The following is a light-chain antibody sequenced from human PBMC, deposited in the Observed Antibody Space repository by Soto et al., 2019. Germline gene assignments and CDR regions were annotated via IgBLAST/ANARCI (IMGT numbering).Light chain of an antibody. CDR3: SSYTSSNTDV. CDR2: NVS. J-gene: IGLJ1*01. Sequence: QSVLTQPASVPGSPGQSIAISCTGTSSDVGGYNSVSWYQQHPGKAPKLMIYNVSNRPSGVSDRFSGSKSGNTASLTISGLQAEDEADYYCSSYTSSNTDVFGTGNKVTVL. V-gene: IGLV2-14*03. CDR1: SSDVGGYNS.